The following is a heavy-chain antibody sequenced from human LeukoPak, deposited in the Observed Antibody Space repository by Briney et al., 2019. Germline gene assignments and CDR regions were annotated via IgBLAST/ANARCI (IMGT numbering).Heavy chain of an antibody. CDR3: ARRADAVDIVATITGWFDP. CDR2: IYPGDSDT. Sequence: GESLKISCKGSGYSFTSYWIGWVRQMPGKGLEWMGIIYPGDSDTRYSPSFQGQVTISADKSISTAYLQWSSLKASDTAMYYCARRADAVDIVATITGWFDPWGQGTLVTVSS. V-gene: IGHV5-51*01. D-gene: IGHD5-12*01. J-gene: IGHJ5*02. CDR1: GYSFTSYW.